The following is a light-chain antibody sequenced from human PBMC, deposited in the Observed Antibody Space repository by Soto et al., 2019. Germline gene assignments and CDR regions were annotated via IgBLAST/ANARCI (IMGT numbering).Light chain of an antibody. V-gene: IGLV1-40*01. CDR1: SSNIGAGYD. J-gene: IGLJ2*01. Sequence: QSVLTQPPSVSGAPGQRVTISCTGSSSNIGAGYDVHWYQQLPGTAPKLLIYGNSNRPSGVPDRFSGSKSGTSASLASTGRQAEDEADYYCQSYDSSLSGCVVFGGGTKFTV. CDR2: GNS. CDR3: QSYDSSLSGCVV.